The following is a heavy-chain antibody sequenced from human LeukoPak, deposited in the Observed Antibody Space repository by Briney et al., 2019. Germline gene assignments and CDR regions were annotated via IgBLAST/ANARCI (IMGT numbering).Heavy chain of an antibody. CDR2: ISGNGITI. J-gene: IGHJ4*02. CDR1: GFTFSDYY. V-gene: IGHV3-11*01. Sequence: PGGSLRLSCVASGFTFSDYYMSWIRQAPGKGLEWVSYISGNGITIQYADSVKGRFTISRDNTKNSLNLQMNSLRAEDTAVYYCAKGSAVDTAYIDYWGQGTLVTVSS. D-gene: IGHD5-18*01. CDR3: AKGSAVDTAYIDY.